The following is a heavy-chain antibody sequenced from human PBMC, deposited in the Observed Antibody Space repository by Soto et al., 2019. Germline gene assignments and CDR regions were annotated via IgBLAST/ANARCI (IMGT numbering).Heavy chain of an antibody. D-gene: IGHD4-17*01. Sequence: ASVKVSCKASGYTFTSYGISWVRQAPGQGLEGMGWISAYNGNTNYAQKLQGGVTMTTDTSTSTAYMERRSLRSDDTAVYYCARVSLSTVTTSVIFDPWGQGTLVTVSS. J-gene: IGHJ5*02. V-gene: IGHV1-18*01. CDR3: ARVSLSTVTTSVIFDP. CDR1: GYTFTSYG. CDR2: ISAYNGNT.